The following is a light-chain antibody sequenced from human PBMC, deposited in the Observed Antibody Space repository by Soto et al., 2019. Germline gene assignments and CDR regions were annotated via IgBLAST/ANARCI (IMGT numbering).Light chain of an antibody. J-gene: IGKJ2*01. CDR3: PQYGSSPYT. CDR2: DAS. Sequence: EIVLTQSPGTLSLSPGDRATLSCRASQTVSSSYLAWYRQKPGQAPRLLIYDASSRATGIPDRFSGGGSGTDFTLTISRLEPEDFAVYYCPQYGSSPYTFGQGTKLEIK. CDR1: QTVSSSY. V-gene: IGKV3-20*01.